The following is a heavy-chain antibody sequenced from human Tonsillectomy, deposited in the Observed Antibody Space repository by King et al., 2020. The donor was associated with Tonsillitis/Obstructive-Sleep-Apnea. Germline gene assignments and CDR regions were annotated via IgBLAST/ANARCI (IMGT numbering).Heavy chain of an antibody. D-gene: IGHD2-2*01. CDR3: AKGGCSSTSCYYHY. V-gene: IGHV3-30*18. CDR2: ISNDGSNK. Sequence: VQLVESGGGVGQPGRSLRLSCAASGFTFRSFVMHWVRQAPGEGLEWVAVISNDGSNKYYADSVKVRFTIPRDNAKNTLYLQMNSLRTEDTAVYYCAKGGCSSTSCYYHYWGQGTLVTVSS. CDR1: GFTFRSFV. J-gene: IGHJ4*02.